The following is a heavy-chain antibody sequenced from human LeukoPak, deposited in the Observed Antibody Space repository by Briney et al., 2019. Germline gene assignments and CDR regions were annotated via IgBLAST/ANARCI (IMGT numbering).Heavy chain of an antibody. CDR2: ISNNGGYI. Sequence: GSLRLSCADSGFTFSIYTMHWFRQAPGTGLEGVAVISNNGGYINYVDSVRGRFTISRDNSRNTLYLQMDSLRAEDTAVYYCARERASCYFDYWGQGTPVTVSS. V-gene: IGHV3-30*04. CDR3: ARERASCYFDY. D-gene: IGHD2-2*01. CDR1: GFTFSIYT. J-gene: IGHJ4*02.